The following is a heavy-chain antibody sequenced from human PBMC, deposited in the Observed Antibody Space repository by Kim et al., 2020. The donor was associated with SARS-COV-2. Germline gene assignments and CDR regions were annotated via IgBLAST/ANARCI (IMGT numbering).Heavy chain of an antibody. CDR3: ARDLYFGLLNAFDI. J-gene: IGHJ3*02. Sequence: SETLSLTCTVSGGSISSGGYYWSWIRQPPGKGLEWIGYIYYSGSTYYNPSLQSRVTISVDTSKNQFSLKLSTVTAADTAVYYSARDLYFGLLNAFDIWGPGTMVTVSS. CDR1: GGSISSGGYY. D-gene: IGHD3-9*01. CDR2: IYYSGST. V-gene: IGHV4-31*03.